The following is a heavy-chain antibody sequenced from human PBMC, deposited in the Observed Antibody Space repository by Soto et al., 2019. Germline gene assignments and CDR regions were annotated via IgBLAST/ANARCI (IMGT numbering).Heavy chain of an antibody. CDR3: ARGGDVNYYHGMDV. J-gene: IGHJ6*02. CDR1: GYTFTSYG. D-gene: IGHD5-12*01. Sequence: QVQLVQSGGEVKKPGASVKLSCTASGYTFTSYGISWVRQAPGQGLEWMGWISDYNGKTNYAQNVQGRVTMTTDTSTRTAYMDLRSLRSDDTAVYYCARGGDVNYYHGMDVWGQGTTVTVSS. CDR2: ISDYNGKT. V-gene: IGHV1-18*01.